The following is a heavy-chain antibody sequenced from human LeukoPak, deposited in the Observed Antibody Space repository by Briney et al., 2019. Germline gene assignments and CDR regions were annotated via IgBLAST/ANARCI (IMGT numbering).Heavy chain of an antibody. V-gene: IGHV1-8*01. CDR1: VYTFTRYD. CDR2: MNPNSGNT. CDR3: ARGFGYSSGWYYFDY. D-gene: IGHD6-19*01. J-gene: IGHJ4*02. Sequence: ASVNVSCKASVYTFTRYDINWVRQATGQGLEWMGWMNPNSGNTGYAQKFQGRVTMTRNTSISTAYMELSSLRSEDTAVYYCARGFGYSSGWYYFDYWGQGTLVTVSS.